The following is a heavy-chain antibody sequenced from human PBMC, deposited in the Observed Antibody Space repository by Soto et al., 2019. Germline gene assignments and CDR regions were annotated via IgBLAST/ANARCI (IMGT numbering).Heavy chain of an antibody. CDR1: GFTFSSYW. Sequence: GGSLRLSCAASGFTFSSYWMHWVRQAPGKGLVWVSRINSDGSSTSYADSGKGRFTISRDNAKNTLYLQMTSLRAEDTAVYYCARGQWPGPFDYWGQGTLVTVSS. J-gene: IGHJ4*02. D-gene: IGHD2-8*01. CDR3: ARGQWPGPFDY. CDR2: INSDGSST. V-gene: IGHV3-74*01.